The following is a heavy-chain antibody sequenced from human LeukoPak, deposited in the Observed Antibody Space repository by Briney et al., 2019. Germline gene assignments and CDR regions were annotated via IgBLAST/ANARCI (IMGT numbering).Heavy chain of an antibody. D-gene: IGHD2-2*01. J-gene: IGHJ4*02. V-gene: IGHV1-2*02. CDR2: INPNSGGT. CDR1: VYTFTAYY. Sequence: GASVTVSCKASVYTFTAYYMHWVRQAPGQGLEWMGGINPNSGGTNYAQKFQGRVTMTRDTSISTAYMELSRLRSDDTAVYYCARDRVVVPAAFDYWGQGTLVTVSS. CDR3: ARDRVVVPAAFDY.